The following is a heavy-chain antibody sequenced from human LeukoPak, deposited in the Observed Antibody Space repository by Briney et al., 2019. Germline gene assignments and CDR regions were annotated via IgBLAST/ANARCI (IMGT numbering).Heavy chain of an antibody. Sequence: GGSLRLSCAASGFTFSSYGMHWVRQAPGKGLEWVALISYDETKKYYADSVKGRFTISRDNSKNTMYLQMNSLRAEDTAVYYCARVLSDSGGWYHFDYWGRGTLVTVSS. J-gene: IGHJ4*02. D-gene: IGHD6-19*01. V-gene: IGHV3-30*03. CDR1: GFTFSSYG. CDR3: ARVLSDSGGWYHFDY. CDR2: ISYDETKK.